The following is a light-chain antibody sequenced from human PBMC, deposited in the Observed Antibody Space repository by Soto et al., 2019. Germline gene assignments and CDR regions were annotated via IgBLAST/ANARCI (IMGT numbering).Light chain of an antibody. CDR1: SSDVVSYNL. V-gene: IGLV2-14*02. J-gene: IGLJ1*01. CDR3: SSYAGSSNV. CDR2: EVN. Sequence: QSVLTQPASVSGSPGQSITISCTGPSSDVVSYNLVSWYQQHPGKAPKLMIYEVNKRPSGVPDRFSGSKSGNTASLTVSGLQAEDEDDYYCSSYAGSSNVFGTGTKVTVL.